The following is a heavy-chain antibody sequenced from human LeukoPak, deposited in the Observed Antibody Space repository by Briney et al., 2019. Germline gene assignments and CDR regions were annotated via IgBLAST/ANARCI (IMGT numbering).Heavy chain of an antibody. CDR1: GVSISRYY. D-gene: IGHD1-26*01. V-gene: IGHV4-39*01. CDR3: ATTVGYSGNYIFDY. J-gene: IGHJ4*02. Sequence: SETLSLTCTVSGVSISRYYWGWIRQPPGKGLEWIGTFYYSGNTYYTPSLKSRVTISVDTSKNQFSLKLSSVTAADTAVYYCATTVGYSGNYIFDYWGQGTLVTVSS. CDR2: FYYSGNT.